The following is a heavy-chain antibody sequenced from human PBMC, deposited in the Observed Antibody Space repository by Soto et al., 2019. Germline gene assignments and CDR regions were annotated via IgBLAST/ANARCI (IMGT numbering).Heavy chain of an antibody. CDR1: GFTFSNYA. D-gene: IGHD2-2*01. CDR3: ARGNCISTNCYFDY. Sequence: QVQLVESGGGVVQPGRSLRLSCAASGFTFSNYALHWVRQAPGKGLEWVAIISYDGSNKYYADSVKGRFTTSRDSSKNTLYPQMNSLRAEDTAVYYCARGNCISTNCYFDYWGRGTLVTVSP. CDR2: ISYDGSNK. V-gene: IGHV3-30-3*01. J-gene: IGHJ4*02.